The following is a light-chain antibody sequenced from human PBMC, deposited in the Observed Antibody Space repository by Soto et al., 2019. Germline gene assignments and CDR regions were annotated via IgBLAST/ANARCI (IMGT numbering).Light chain of an antibody. CDR1: SSDVGSYNY. J-gene: IGLJ1*01. Sequence: QSVLTQPPSASGSPGQSVTISCTGTSSDVGSYNYVSWYQHHPGKAPKLIIFDVTKRPSGVPDRFSGSKSGNTASLTVSGLQAEDEADYYCASYAGSNTPCVFGTGTKVTVL. CDR3: ASYAGSNTPCV. CDR2: DVT. V-gene: IGLV2-8*01.